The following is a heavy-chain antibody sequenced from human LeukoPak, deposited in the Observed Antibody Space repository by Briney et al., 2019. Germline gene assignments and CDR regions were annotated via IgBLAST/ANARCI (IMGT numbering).Heavy chain of an antibody. CDR3: AREATMVRGVNDY. J-gene: IGHJ4*02. Sequence: GGSLRLSCAASGFTFTTYWMSWVRQAPGKGLEWVANIKQDGSEKYYVDSVKGRFTISRDNAKNSLYLQMNGLRAEDTAVYYCAREATMVRGVNDYWGQGTLVTVSS. V-gene: IGHV3-7*01. CDR2: IKQDGSEK. CDR1: GFTFTTYW. D-gene: IGHD3-10*01.